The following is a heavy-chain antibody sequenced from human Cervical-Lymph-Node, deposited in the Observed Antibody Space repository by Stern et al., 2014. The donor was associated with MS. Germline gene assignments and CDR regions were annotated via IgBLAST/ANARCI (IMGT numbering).Heavy chain of an antibody. CDR2: IYLDDDK. V-gene: IGHV2-5*02. D-gene: IGHD1-1*01. CDR3: AHLTTATALDY. J-gene: IGHJ4*02. CDR1: GFSLSTSGVG. Sequence: QVTLRESGPTLVKPTQTLTLTCTFSGFSLSTSGVGVGWIRQPPGKALEWLALIYLDDDKRYSPSLDSRLTITKDTSKNLVALTMTNMDPVDTATYYCAHLTTATALDYWGQGTLVTVSS.